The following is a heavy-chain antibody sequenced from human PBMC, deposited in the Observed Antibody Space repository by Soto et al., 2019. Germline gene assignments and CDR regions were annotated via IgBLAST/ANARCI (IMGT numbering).Heavy chain of an antibody. CDR2: ISSSSSTI. D-gene: IGHD5-18*01. Sequence: EVQLVESGGGLVQPGGSLRLSCAASGFTFSSYSMNWVRQAPGKGLEWVSYISSSSSTIYYADSVKGRFTISRDNAKNSQYLQMNSQRDEGTAVDCCASGGYSCVLPGPANYWGQGTLVTVSS. J-gene: IGHJ4*02. CDR1: GFTFSSYS. V-gene: IGHV3-48*02. CDR3: ASGGYSCVLPGPANY.